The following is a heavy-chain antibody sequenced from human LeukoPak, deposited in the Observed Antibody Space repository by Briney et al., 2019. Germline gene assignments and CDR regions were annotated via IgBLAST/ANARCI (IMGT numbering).Heavy chain of an antibody. CDR3: TFPGYNSVY. CDR2: ISGSGDNT. V-gene: IGHV3-23*01. J-gene: IGHJ4*02. D-gene: IGHD6-19*01. CDR1: GFTFRNYD. Sequence: GGSLRLSCTASGFTFRNYDMSWVRQAPGKGLEWVSGISGSGDNTYNADSVKGRFTIARDNSKNTLYLQMSSLRAEDTAVYYCTFPGYNSVYWGQGTLVTVSS.